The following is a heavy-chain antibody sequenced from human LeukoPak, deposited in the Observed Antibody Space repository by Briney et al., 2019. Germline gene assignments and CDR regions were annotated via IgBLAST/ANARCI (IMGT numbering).Heavy chain of an antibody. CDR2: INHSGST. D-gene: IGHD3-22*01. V-gene: IGHV4-34*01. CDR3: ARGRHDSIIDY. J-gene: IGHJ4*02. CDR1: GFTFSNAW. Sequence: GSLRLSCAASGFTFSNAWMSWIRQPPGKGLEWIGEINHSGSTNYNPSLKSRVTISVDTSKNQFSLKLSSVTAAVTAVYYCARGRHDSIIDYWGQGTLVTVSS.